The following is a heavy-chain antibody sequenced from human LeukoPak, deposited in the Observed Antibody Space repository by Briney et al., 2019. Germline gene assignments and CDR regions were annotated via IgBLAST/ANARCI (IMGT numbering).Heavy chain of an antibody. V-gene: IGHV3-21*01. CDR1: GFKFSSYT. CDR2: ISTSSNYI. D-gene: IGHD6-13*01. CDR3: ARPEYSSSWYRVLDY. Sequence: GGSLRLSCAASGFKFSSYTMYWVRQASGKGLEWVSSISTSSNYIYYADSVKGRFTISRDNAKNSLYLQMNSLRDEDTAVYYCARPEYSSSWYRVLDYWGQGTLVTVSS. J-gene: IGHJ4*02.